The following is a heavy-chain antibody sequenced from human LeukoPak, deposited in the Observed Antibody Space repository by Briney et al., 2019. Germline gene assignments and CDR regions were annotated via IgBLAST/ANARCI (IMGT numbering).Heavy chain of an antibody. Sequence: GGSLRLSCAAPVLIFRNYAMSWLRQAPGRGLEWVSTVHDRNYYADSVKGRFTISRDDFRSTLYLQMDNLRAEDTAVYYCAKDQTGDGYNSIWGQGTLVTVSS. V-gene: IGHV3-23*01. CDR2: VHDRN. J-gene: IGHJ4*02. CDR1: VLIFRNYA. CDR3: AKDQTGDGYNSI. D-gene: IGHD5-24*01.